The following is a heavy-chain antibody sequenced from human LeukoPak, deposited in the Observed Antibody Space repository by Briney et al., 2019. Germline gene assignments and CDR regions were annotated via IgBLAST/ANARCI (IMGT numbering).Heavy chain of an antibody. Sequence: SSETLSLTCAVYGGSFSGYYWSWIRQPPGKGLEWIGEINHSGSTNYNPSLKSRVTISVDTSKNQFSLKLSSVTAADTAVYYCARSGGYYDSSGHDAFDIWGQGTMVTVSS. V-gene: IGHV4-34*01. J-gene: IGHJ3*02. CDR2: INHSGST. CDR3: ARSGGYYDSSGHDAFDI. D-gene: IGHD3-22*01. CDR1: GGSFSGYY.